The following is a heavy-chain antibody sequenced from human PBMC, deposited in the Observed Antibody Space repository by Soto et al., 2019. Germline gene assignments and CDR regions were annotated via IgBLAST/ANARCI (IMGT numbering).Heavy chain of an antibody. CDR2: IGTAGDT. J-gene: IGHJ6*04. Sequence: GGSLRLSCAASGFTFSSYDMHWVRQATGKGLEWVSAIGTAGDTYYPGSVKGRFTISRENAKNSLYLQMNSLRAGDTAVYYCARGFYDFWRTGGAPMDVWGKGTTVTVSS. D-gene: IGHD3-3*01. CDR3: ARGFYDFWRTGGAPMDV. CDR1: GFTFSSYD. V-gene: IGHV3-13*01.